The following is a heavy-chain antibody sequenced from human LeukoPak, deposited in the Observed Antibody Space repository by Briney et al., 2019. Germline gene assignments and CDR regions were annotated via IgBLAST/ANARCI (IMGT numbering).Heavy chain of an antibody. CDR2: IKSKTDGGTT. J-gene: IGHJ4*02. Sequence: GGSLRLSCAASGFTFSSYAMSWVRQAPGKGLEWVGRIKSKTDGGTTDYAAPVKGRFTISRDDSKNTLYLQMNSLKTEDTAVYYCTTGVPAAATYIVVVTQDYWGQGTLVTVSS. CDR1: GFTFSSYA. D-gene: IGHD2-21*02. V-gene: IGHV3-15*01. CDR3: TTGVPAAATYIVVVTQDY.